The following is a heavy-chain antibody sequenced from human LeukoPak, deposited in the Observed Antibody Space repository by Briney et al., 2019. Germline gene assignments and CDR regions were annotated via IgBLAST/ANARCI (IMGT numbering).Heavy chain of an antibody. CDR1: GGTFSSYA. CDR3: LLGYGGPRGWFDP. CDR2: IIPIFGTA. Sequence: ASVKVSCKASGGTFSSYAISWVRQAPGQGLEWMGGIIPIFGTANYAQKFQGRVTITTDESTSTAYMELSSLRSEDTAVYYCLLGYGGPRGWFDPWGQGTLVTVSS. J-gene: IGHJ5*02. D-gene: IGHD4-23*01. V-gene: IGHV1-69*05.